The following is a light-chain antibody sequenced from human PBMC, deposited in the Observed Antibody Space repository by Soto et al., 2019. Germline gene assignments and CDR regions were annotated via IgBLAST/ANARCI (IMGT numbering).Light chain of an antibody. CDR3: TSYTSSTTLHV. J-gene: IGLJ1*01. V-gene: IGLV2-14*01. Sequence: QSVLTQPASVSGSPGQSITISCTGTSSDVGGYNYVSWYQQHPGKAPKLMIYEVSNRPSGVSNRFSGSKSGHTASLTISGLQSEDEADYFCTSYTSSTTLHVFGTGTKVTVL. CDR2: EVS. CDR1: SSDVGGYNY.